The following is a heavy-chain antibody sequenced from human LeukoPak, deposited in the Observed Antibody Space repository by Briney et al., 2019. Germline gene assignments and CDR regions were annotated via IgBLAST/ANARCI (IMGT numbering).Heavy chain of an antibody. D-gene: IGHD3-3*01. CDR2: ISSSSSYI. J-gene: IGHJ4*02. CDR3: ARVKEWLPDY. CDR1: EFTFSNYA. Sequence: GGSLRLSCAASEFTFSNYAMSWVRQTPGKGLEWVSSISSSSSYIYYADSVKGRFTISRDNAKNSLYLQMNSLRAEDTAVYYCARVKEWLPDYWGPGTLVTVSS. V-gene: IGHV3-21*01.